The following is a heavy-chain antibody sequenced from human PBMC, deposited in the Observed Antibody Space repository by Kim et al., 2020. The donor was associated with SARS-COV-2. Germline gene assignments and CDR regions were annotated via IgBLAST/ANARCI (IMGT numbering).Heavy chain of an antibody. CDR3: ARGTDVDTAMDPPPDYFDY. V-gene: IGHV1-3*01. CDR2: INAGNGNT. Sequence: ASVKVSCKASGYTFTSYAMHWVRQAPGQRLEWMGWINAGNGNTKYSQKFQGRVTITRDTSASTAYMELSSLRSEDTAVYYCARGTDVDTAMDPPPDYFDYWGQGTLVTVSS. J-gene: IGHJ4*02. CDR1: GYTFTSYA. D-gene: IGHD5-18*01.